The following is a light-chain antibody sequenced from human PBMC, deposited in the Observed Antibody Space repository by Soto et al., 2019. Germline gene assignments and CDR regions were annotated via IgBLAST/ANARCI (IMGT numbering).Light chain of an antibody. J-gene: IGKJ2*01. Sequence: DIVMTQSPDSLAVSLGERATINCKSSQSVLYSSNNKNYLAWYQQRPGQPPKLLIYWASTRESGVPDRFSGSGSGTDFTPTITSLQAEDVAFYYCQQYESTPPTFGQGTKLEIK. CDR1: QSVLYSSNNKNY. V-gene: IGKV4-1*01. CDR3: QQYESTPPT. CDR2: WAS.